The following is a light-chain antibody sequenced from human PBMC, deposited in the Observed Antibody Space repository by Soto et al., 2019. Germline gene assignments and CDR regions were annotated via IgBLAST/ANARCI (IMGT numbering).Light chain of an antibody. J-gene: IGLJ1*01. CDR2: EVN. CDR1: NSDVGGYNY. V-gene: IGLV2-8*01. CDR3: SSYAGSNWYV. Sequence: QSVLTQPPSASGSPGQSVTISRTGTNSDVGGYNYVSWYQQYPGKAPKLIIYEVNERPSGVPDRFSGSKSGNTASLIVSGLQTADEADYYCSSYAGSNWYVFGTGTKVTVL.